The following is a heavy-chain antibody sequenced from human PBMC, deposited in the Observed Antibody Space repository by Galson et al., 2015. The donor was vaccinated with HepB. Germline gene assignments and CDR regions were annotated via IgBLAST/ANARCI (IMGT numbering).Heavy chain of an antibody. D-gene: IGHD3-3*01. J-gene: IGHJ4*02. CDR2: IKSKTDGGTT. CDR3: SSTIFGVVINDY. V-gene: IGHV3-15*01. Sequence: LRLSCAASGFTFSNAWMNWVRQGPGKGLEWVGRIKSKTDGGTTDYAAPVKGRFTISRDDSENTLYLQMNSLKTEDTAVYYCSSTIFGVVINDYWGQGTLVTVSS. CDR1: GFTFSNAW.